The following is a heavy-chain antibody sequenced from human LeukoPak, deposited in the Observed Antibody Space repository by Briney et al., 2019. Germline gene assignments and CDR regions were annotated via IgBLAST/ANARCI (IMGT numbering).Heavy chain of an antibody. V-gene: IGHV1-69*01. CDR1: GGTFSNYV. Sequence: GSSVKVSCKASGGTFSNYVISWVRQAPGQGLEWMGGIIPSFGTANYAQKFQGRVTITADESTSTAYMELSRLRSEDTAVYYCARDHCSRTSCYPPRYYYMDVWGKGTTVTVSS. J-gene: IGHJ6*03. CDR3: ARDHCSRTSCYPPRYYYMDV. D-gene: IGHD2-2*01. CDR2: IIPSFGTA.